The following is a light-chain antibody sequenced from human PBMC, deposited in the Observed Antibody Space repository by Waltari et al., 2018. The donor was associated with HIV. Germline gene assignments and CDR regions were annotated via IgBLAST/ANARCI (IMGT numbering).Light chain of an antibody. V-gene: IGKV1-39*01. J-gene: IGKJ1*01. Sequence: DIQMTQTPSFLTASVGDRDTIDCRASQNINIHLNWYQQKPGKAPKLLIYAASSLHTGVPSKFSGSGSGTDFTLTINSLQPEDFATYFCQQSYTTPRTFGQGTKVEIK. CDR3: QQSYTTPRT. CDR1: QNINIH. CDR2: AAS.